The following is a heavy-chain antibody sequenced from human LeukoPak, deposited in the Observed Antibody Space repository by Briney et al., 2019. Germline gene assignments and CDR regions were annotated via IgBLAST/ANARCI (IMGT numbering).Heavy chain of an antibody. V-gene: IGHV5-51*01. CDR2: IYPDDSDT. D-gene: IGHD4-11*01. J-gene: IGHJ3*01. CDR3: WITARVTTPVGFDD. Sequence: GESLKISCKGSGFYFGTYCITWVRQMPGKGLEWMGLIYPDDSDTRYSPSFQGQVTISSDKSINTAYLQWSSLKAEDTARYCLWITARVTTPVGFDDSGHGKIVTVSS. CDR1: GFYFGTYC.